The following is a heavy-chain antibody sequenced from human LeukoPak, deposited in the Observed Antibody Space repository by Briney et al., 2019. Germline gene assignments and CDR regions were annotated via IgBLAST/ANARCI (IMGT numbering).Heavy chain of an antibody. D-gene: IGHD3-22*01. V-gene: IGHV1-69*04. CDR1: GGTFSSYA. J-gene: IGHJ6*02. Sequence: SVKVSCKASGGTFSSYAISWVRQAPGQGLEWMGRIIPILGIANYAQKFQGRVMITADKSTSTAYMELSSLRSEDTAVYYCARDLYYDSSGYDSGYYYGMDVWGQGTTVTVSS. CDR3: ARDLYYDSSGYDSGYYYGMDV. CDR2: IIPILGIA.